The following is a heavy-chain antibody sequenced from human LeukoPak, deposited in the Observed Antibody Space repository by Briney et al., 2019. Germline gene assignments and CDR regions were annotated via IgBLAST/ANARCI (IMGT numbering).Heavy chain of an antibody. CDR2: IYTSGST. J-gene: IGHJ4*02. D-gene: IGHD6-19*01. V-gene: IGHV4-61*02. CDR3: AREVIAVAGTGNFDY. CDR1: GGSISSGSYY. Sequence: PSQTLSLTCTVSGGSISSGSYYWSWIRQPAGKGLEWIGRIYTSGSTNCNPSLKSRVTISVDTSKNQFSLKLSSVTAADTAVYYCAREVIAVAGTGNFDYWGQGTLVTVSS.